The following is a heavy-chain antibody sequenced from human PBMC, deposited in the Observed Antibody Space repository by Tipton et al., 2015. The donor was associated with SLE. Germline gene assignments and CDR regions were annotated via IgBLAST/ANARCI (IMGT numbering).Heavy chain of an antibody. CDR2: IYDSGSA. CDR1: GGSISSYY. D-gene: IGHD6-13*01. CDR3: ARGSAAAGYGMDV. J-gene: IGHJ6*02. V-gene: IGHV4-59*01. Sequence: TLSLTCTVSGGSISSYYWSWIRQPPGKGLEWIGYIYDSGSANYNPSLKSRVTISVDTSKNQFSLQLSAVTAADTAVYYCARGSAAAGYGMDVWGQGTTVTVSS.